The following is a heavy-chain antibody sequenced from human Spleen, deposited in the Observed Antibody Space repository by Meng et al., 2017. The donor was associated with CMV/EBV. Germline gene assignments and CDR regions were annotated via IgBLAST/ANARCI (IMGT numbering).Heavy chain of an antibody. V-gene: IGHV3-33*06. CDR3: VKVLRVLGVTLNY. Sequence: SCAASGFTFSDYGMNWVRQAPGKGLEWVAVIWYDGSNQYYADSVKGRFTISRDNSKNTLYLQVNSLRDEDTAVYYCVKVLRVLGVTLNYWGQGTLVTVSS. D-gene: IGHD2-8*02. CDR1: GFTFSDYG. CDR2: IWYDGSNQ. J-gene: IGHJ4*02.